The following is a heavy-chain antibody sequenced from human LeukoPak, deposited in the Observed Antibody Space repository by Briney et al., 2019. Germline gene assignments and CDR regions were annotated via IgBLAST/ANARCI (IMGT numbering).Heavy chain of an antibody. CDR1: GGSISGYY. Sequence: SETLSLTCTVSGGSISGYYWSWLRQPPGKGLEWIGYIYYSGSTNYNPSLKSRVTISLDTSKNQFSLKLSSVTAADTAVYYCARDTVGATSWFDPWGQGTLVTVSS. CDR3: ARDTVGATSWFDP. D-gene: IGHD1-26*01. V-gene: IGHV4-59*01. J-gene: IGHJ5*02. CDR2: IYYSGST.